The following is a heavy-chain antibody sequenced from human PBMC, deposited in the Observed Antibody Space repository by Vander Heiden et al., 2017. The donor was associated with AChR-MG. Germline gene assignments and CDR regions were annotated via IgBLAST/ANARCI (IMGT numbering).Heavy chain of an antibody. CDR3: ARWVEMATALYYFDY. Sequence: QLQLQESGPGLVTPAQTLSLTCTVAGGSISSSSYYWGWIRQPPGKGLEWIGSIYYSGSTYYNPSLKSRVTISVDTSKNQFSLKLSSVTAADTAVYYCARWVEMATALYYFDYWGQGTLVTVSS. D-gene: IGHD5-18*01. J-gene: IGHJ4*02. CDR2: IYYSGST. CDR1: GGSISSSSYY. V-gene: IGHV4-39*01.